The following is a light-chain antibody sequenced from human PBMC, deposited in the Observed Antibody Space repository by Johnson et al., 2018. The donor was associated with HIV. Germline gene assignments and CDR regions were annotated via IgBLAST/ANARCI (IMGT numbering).Light chain of an antibody. CDR1: SSNIGNNY. CDR3: GTWDGSLIGYV. J-gene: IGLJ1*01. CDR2: DNN. Sequence: QSVLTQPPSVSAAPGQKVTISCSGSSSNIGNNYVSWYQQFPGTAPKLLIYDNNKRPSGIPDRFSGSKSGPSATLGITGLQTGDEADYYCGTWDGSLIGYVFGTGTKVTVL. V-gene: IGLV1-51*01.